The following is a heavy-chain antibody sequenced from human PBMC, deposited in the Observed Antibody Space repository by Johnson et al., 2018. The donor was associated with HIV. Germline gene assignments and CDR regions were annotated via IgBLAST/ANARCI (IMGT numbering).Heavy chain of an antibody. Sequence: VQLVESGGGVVQPGRSLRLSCAASGFTFSSYAMHWVRQAPGKGLEWVAVISYDGSNKYYADSVQGRFNISRDNPKTTLYLQMNSLIAEDTAVYYWSRAPPLDGTGTTPDAFDIWGQGTMVTVSS. J-gene: IGHJ3*02. CDR3: SRAPPLDGTGTTPDAFDI. CDR2: ISYDGSNK. CDR1: GFTFSSYA. V-gene: IGHV3-30-3*01. D-gene: IGHD1-7*01.